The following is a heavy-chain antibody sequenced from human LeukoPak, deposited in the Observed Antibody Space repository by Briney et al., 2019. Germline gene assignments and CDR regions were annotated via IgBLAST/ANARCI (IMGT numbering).Heavy chain of an antibody. CDR2: INPNSGGT. Sequence: ASVKVSCKAPGYTFSDYYIHWVRQAPGQGLEWMGWINPNSGGTNYAQNFQGRVTMTRDTSIITAYMELSSLRSDDTAVYFCARGSYDSSDYEYFQHWGQGTLVTVSS. V-gene: IGHV1-2*02. D-gene: IGHD3-22*01. CDR1: GYTFSDYY. CDR3: ARGSYDSSDYEYFQH. J-gene: IGHJ1*01.